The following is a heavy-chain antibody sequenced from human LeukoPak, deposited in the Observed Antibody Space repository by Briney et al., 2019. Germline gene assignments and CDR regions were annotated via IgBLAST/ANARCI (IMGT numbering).Heavy chain of an antibody. D-gene: IGHD2-2*02. CDR3: ASGIAAIPDY. V-gene: IGHV4-39*07. CDR2: VYYSGST. Sequence: SETLSLTCTVSGGSISSSSYYWGWIRQPPEKGLEWIGSVYYSGSTYYNPSLKSRVTISVDTSKNQFSLKLSSVTAADTAVYYCASGIAAIPDYWGQGTLVTVSS. J-gene: IGHJ4*02. CDR1: GGSISSSSYY.